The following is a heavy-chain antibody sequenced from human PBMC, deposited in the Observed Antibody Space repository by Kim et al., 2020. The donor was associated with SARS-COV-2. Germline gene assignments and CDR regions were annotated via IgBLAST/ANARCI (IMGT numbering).Heavy chain of an antibody. V-gene: IGHV4-4*02. J-gene: IGHJ4*02. CDR3: ARGVVGSSWFFDL. Sequence: SETLSLTCAVSDASISNFNWWSWVRQSPGKGLEWIGEVYHTGKTNYSPSLRSRVTISVDESKNQFPLKLKSVTAADTAVYFCARGVVGSSWFFDLWGQGTRVTVPS. CDR2: VYHTGKT. D-gene: IGHD6-13*01. CDR1: DASISNFNW.